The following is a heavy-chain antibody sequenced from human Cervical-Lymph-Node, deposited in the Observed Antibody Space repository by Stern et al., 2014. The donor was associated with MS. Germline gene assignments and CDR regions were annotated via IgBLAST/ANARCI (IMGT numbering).Heavy chain of an antibody. J-gene: IGHJ5*02. V-gene: IGHV1-69*01. Sequence: QLVQSGAEVKKPGSSVKVSCKASGGTFSSSAINWVRQAPGQGLEWMGRIIPVFGTANYAQNFQGRVTITADESTTTAYMELSSLRSEDTAVYYCAKDGGLTMNNWFDPWGQGTLVTVSS. D-gene: IGHD3-3*01. CDR1: GGTFSSSA. CDR2: IIPVFGTA. CDR3: AKDGGLTMNNWFDP.